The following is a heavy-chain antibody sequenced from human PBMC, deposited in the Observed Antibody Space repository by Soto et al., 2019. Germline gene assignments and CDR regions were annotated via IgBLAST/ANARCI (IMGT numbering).Heavy chain of an antibody. CDR3: ARGLTYYDFWSGYTRPYYYGMDV. CDR2: MNPNSGNT. V-gene: IGHV1-8*01. D-gene: IGHD3-3*01. Sequence: DSVKVSCKASGYTFTSYDINWVRQATGQGLEWMGWMNPNSGNTGYAQKFQGRVTMTRNTSISTAYMELSSLRSEDTAVYYCARGLTYYDFWSGYTRPYYYGMDVWGQGTTVTVSS. J-gene: IGHJ6*02. CDR1: GYTFTSYD.